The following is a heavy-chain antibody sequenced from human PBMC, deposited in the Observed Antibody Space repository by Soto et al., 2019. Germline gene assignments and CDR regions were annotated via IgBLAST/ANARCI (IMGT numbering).Heavy chain of an antibody. J-gene: IGHJ4*02. CDR2: ITFRGDNT. D-gene: IGHD3-10*01. CDR3: AKLSTRGVFDN. V-gene: IGHV3-23*01. CDR1: GFTFSSYA. Sequence: EVQLLESGGGLVPPGGSLRLSCAASGFTFSSYAMSWVRQAPGKGLEWLAGITFRGDNTYYADSVKGRFTLSRDNSRNRLDLQMNSMKVENTALYYCAKLSTRGVFDNWGQGTLLTVSS.